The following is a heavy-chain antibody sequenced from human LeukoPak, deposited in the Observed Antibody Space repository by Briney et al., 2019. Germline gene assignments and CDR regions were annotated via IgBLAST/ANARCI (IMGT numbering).Heavy chain of an antibody. D-gene: IGHD3-22*01. V-gene: IGHV4-39*02. CDR2: IYYSGST. CDR3: ARDGSGYYDTSGYRN. Sequence: SETLSLTCTVSGDSISTSNSYWGWIRQPPGKGLEWIGSIYYSGSTYYNASLKSRVTISVDTSKNQFSLKLSSVTAADTAVYYCARDGSGYYDTSGYRNWGQGTLVTVSS. J-gene: IGHJ4*02. CDR1: GDSISTSNSY.